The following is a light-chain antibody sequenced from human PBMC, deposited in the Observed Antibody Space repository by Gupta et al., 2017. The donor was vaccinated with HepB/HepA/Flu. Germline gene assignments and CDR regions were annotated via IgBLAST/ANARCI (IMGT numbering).Light chain of an antibody. CDR2: ENN. Sequence: QPALTQPPSLSASTCQNVTIPCSGSSPNIENTYVNGYQQLPGTAPKLLIFENNQRPSGIPDRFSGSTSDTSATLDITGLQTGDEADYYCGAWDSSLSVVVFGGGTRLTVL. J-gene: IGLJ2*01. V-gene: IGLV1-51*02. CDR1: SPNIENTY. CDR3: GAWDSSLSVVV.